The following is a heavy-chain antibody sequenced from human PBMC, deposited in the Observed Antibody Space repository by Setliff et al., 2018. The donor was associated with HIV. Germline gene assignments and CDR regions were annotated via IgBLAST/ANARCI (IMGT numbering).Heavy chain of an antibody. CDR3: ARRASPPSGPYSQYYMDV. CDR2: ISYSGTT. CDR1: GGSIGSYR. D-gene: IGHD2-21*01. V-gene: IGHV4-59*08. Sequence: TLSLTCAVFGGSIGSYRWNWIRQTPGKGLEWIGFISYSGTTDYNPSLKSRVTISIDTSKNQFSLKLTPVTAADTAVYYCARRASPPSGPYSQYYMDVWGRGTSVTVSS. J-gene: IGHJ6*03.